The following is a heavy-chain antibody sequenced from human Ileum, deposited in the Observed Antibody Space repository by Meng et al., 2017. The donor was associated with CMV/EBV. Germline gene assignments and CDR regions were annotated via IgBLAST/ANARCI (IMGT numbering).Heavy chain of an antibody. CDR2: MNPNSGNT. V-gene: IGHV1-8*01. CDR1: GYTFTAYD. CDR3: SRGLHYYDTSGYYRAGY. Sequence: ASVKVSCKASGYTFTAYDITWVRQATGQGLEWMGWMNPNSGNTGFAQKFQGRVTMTRNTSISTAYMELSSLTSEDTAIYYCSRGLHYYDTSGYYRAGYWGQGTPVTVSS. D-gene: IGHD3-22*01. J-gene: IGHJ4*02.